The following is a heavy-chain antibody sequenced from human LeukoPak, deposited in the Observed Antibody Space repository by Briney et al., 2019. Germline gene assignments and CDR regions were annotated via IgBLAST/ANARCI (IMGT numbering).Heavy chain of an antibody. CDR1: GGSFSGYY. J-gene: IGHJ6*02. CDR3: ARDKHRPSIFGVVNDYYYYYGMDV. D-gene: IGHD3-3*01. CDR2: IYYSGST. Sequence: SETLSLTCAVYGGSFSGYYWSWIRQPPGKGLEWIGYIYYSGSTYYNPSLKSRVTISVDTSKNQFSLKLSSVTAADTAVYYCARDKHRPSIFGVVNDYYYYYGMDVWGQGTTVTVSS. V-gene: IGHV4-30-4*01.